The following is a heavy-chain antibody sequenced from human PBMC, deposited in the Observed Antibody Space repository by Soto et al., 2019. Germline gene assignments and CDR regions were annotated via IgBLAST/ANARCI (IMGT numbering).Heavy chain of an antibody. CDR1: GGSINNGDYS. V-gene: IGHV4-31*03. Sequence: QVQLQESGPGLVKPSQTLSLTCTVSGGSINNGDYSWSWVRQHPGKGLEWIGYIYYSGTTYYNPSLKSRVTMSVDTSKNQFSLKLSSVTAADTAVYYCAGAYDIMEGYFEYWSQGTLVTVSS. CDR3: AGAYDIMEGYFEY. D-gene: IGHD3-22*01. J-gene: IGHJ4*02. CDR2: IYYSGTT.